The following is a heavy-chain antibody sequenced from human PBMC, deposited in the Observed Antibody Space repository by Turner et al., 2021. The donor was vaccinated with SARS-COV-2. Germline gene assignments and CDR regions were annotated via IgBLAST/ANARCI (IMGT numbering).Heavy chain of an antibody. CDR2: FDPEDAET. CDR1: GYTLNELS. V-gene: IGHV1-24*01. D-gene: IGHD6-19*01. Sequence: QVQLVQSGAEVKKPGATVKVSCKVSGYTLNELSMHWVRQAPGKGLEWMGGFDPEDAETIYAKKFQGRVTMTEDTSTDTAYMELSSLRSEDTAVYYCETAVAVAGVVVGYYYYYGMDVWGQGTTVTVSS. J-gene: IGHJ6*02. CDR3: ETAVAVAGVVVGYYYYYGMDV.